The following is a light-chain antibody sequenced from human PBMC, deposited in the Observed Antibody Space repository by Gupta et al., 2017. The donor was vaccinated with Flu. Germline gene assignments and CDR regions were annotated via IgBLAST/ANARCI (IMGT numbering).Light chain of an antibody. CDR2: DNS. Sequence: VTITSTGSSTKVGTNYVSCYQQNPAQPPTHIIYDNSTRRPADPERFSGSKYDTKATLTINGLQAGDEADYYCQWSYNSSNTVVFGAGTKLTVL. V-gene: IGLV1-51*01. J-gene: IGLJ2*01. CDR3: QWSYNSSNTVV. CDR1: STKVGTNY.